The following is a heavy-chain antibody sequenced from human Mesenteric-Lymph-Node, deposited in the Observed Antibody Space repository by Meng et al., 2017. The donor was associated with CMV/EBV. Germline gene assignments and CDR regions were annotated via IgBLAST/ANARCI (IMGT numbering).Heavy chain of an antibody. J-gene: IGHJ4*02. CDR1: GYTFTSYG. CDR3: ARVPITIFGVVTPFDY. V-gene: IGHV1-18*01. D-gene: IGHD3-3*01. Sequence: SVKVSCKSSGYTFTSYGISGVRQAPGQGLEWMGWISAYNGKTNYAQKLQGRVTMTTDTSTSTAYMKLKSLRSDDTAVYYCARVPITIFGVVTPFDYWGQGTLVTVSS. CDR2: ISAYNGKT.